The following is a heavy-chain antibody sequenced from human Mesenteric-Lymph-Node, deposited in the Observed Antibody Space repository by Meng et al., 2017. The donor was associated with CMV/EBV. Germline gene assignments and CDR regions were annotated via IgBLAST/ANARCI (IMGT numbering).Heavy chain of an antibody. CDR2: IYYSGST. J-gene: IGHJ4*02. Sequence: SETLSLTCTVSGGSVSSGSYYWSWIRQPPGKGLEWIGYIYYSGSTNYNPSLKSRVTISVDTSNNQFSLKLSSVTAADTAVYYCARDGDYFGSGTYHYWGQGTLVTVSS. V-gene: IGHV4-61*01. CDR3: ARDGDYFGSGTYHY. D-gene: IGHD3-10*01. CDR1: GGSVSSGSYY.